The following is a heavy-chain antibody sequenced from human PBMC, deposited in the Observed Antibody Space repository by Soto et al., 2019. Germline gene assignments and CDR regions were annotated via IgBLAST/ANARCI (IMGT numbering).Heavy chain of an antibody. CDR3: ARSRVITIFGVVTDPIFDY. CDR2: INPNSGGT. D-gene: IGHD3-3*01. Sequence: PGASVKVSCKASGYTFTGYYMHWVRQAPGQGLEWMGWINPNSGGTNYAQKFQGRVTMTRDTSISTAYMELSRLRSDDTAVYYCARSRVITIFGVVTDPIFDYWGQGTLVTVSS. V-gene: IGHV1-2*02. CDR1: GYTFTGYY. J-gene: IGHJ4*02.